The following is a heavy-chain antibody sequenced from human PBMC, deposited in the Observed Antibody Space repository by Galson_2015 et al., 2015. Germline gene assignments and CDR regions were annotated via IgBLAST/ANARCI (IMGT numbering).Heavy chain of an antibody. CDR1: GFTVSSNY. D-gene: IGHD6-19*01. Sequence: SLRLSCAASGFTVSSNYMSWVRQAPGKGLEWVSVIYSGGSTYYADSVRGRFTISRDNSKNTLYLQMNSLRAEDTAVYYCARDRPGIAVAGTPYYYYGMDVWGQGTTVTVSS. CDR2: IYSGGST. CDR3: ARDRPGIAVAGTPYYYYGMDV. J-gene: IGHJ6*02. V-gene: IGHV3-53*01.